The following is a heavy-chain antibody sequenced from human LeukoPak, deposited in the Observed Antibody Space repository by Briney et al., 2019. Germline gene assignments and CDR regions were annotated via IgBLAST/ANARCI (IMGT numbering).Heavy chain of an antibody. J-gene: IGHJ6*02. V-gene: IGHV1-8*01. CDR1: GYTFTSYD. CDR3: ARGTILRFLEWLTESILRFDQKYYYYGMDV. CDR2: MNPNSGNT. Sequence: ASVKVSCKASGYTFTSYDINWVRQATGQGLEWMGWMNPNSGNTGYAQKFQGRVTMTRSTSISTAYMELSSLRSEDTAVYYCARGTILRFLEWLTESILRFDQKYYYYGMDVWGQGTTVTVSS. D-gene: IGHD3-3*01.